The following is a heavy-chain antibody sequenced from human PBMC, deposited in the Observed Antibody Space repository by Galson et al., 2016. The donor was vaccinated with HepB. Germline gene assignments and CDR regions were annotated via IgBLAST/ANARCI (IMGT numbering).Heavy chain of an antibody. CDR1: GVTFSSCT. V-gene: IGHV1-69*13. D-gene: IGHD3-10*01. Sequence: SVKVSCKAFGVTFSSCTLNWVRQAPGHGLEWLGGIIPMFGATHYAQKFQGRVTITADESTSTAYMELNNLTSDDTAVYYCATLYNSPYYFDYWGQGTLVTVSS. CDR3: ATLYNSPYYFDY. J-gene: IGHJ4*02. CDR2: IIPMFGAT.